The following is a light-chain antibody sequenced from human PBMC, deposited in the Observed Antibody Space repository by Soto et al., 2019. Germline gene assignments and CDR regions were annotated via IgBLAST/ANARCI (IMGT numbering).Light chain of an antibody. CDR1: SSDVGGYNY. Sequence: QSALTQPASVSGSPGQSITISCTGTSSDVGGYNYVSWYQQHPGTAPKLMIYKVSNRPSGVSNRFSGSKSGNTASLTISGLQAEDEADYYCSSYASSSWVFGGGTKVTVL. CDR2: KVS. CDR3: SSYASSSWV. J-gene: IGLJ3*02. V-gene: IGLV2-14*01.